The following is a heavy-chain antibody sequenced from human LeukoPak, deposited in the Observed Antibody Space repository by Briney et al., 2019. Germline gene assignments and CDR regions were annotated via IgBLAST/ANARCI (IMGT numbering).Heavy chain of an antibody. V-gene: IGHV3-30*02. CDR1: GFTFSSYG. J-gene: IGHJ5*02. CDR2: IRYDGSNK. Sequence: PGGSLRLSCAASGFTFSSYGMHWVRQAPGKGLEWVAFIRYDGSNKYYADSVKGRFTISRDNSKNTLYLQMNSLRAEDTAEYYCAKDLRDLAAAGTAVKWFDPWGQGTLVTVSS. CDR3: AKDLRDLAAAGTAVKWFDP. D-gene: IGHD6-13*01.